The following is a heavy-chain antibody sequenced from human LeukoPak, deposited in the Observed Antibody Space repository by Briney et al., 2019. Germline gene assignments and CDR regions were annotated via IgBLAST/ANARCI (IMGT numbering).Heavy chain of an antibody. D-gene: IGHD6-13*01. J-gene: IGHJ3*02. V-gene: IGHV3-48*04. CDR2: ISSSSSTI. CDR3: ARHYSSSWYSAFDI. CDR1: GFTFSSYS. Sequence: PGGSLRLSCAASGFTFSSYSMNWVRQAPGKGLEWVSYISSSSSTIYYADSVKGRFTISRDNAKNSLYLQMNSLRAEDTAVYYCARHYSSSWYSAFDIWGQGTMVTVSS.